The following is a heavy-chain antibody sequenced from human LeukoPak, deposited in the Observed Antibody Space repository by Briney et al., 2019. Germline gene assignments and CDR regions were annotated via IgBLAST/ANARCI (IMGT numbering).Heavy chain of an antibody. J-gene: IGHJ5*02. CDR1: GGSIISYY. Sequence: SETLSLTCTVSGGSIISYYRTWIRQPPGKGLEWIGYIYSSGSANYSPSLKSRVTISVDTSKNQFSLKLSSVTAADTAVYYCASASIAARANWFDPWGQGTLVTVSS. CDR3: ASASIAARANWFDP. CDR2: IYSSGSA. D-gene: IGHD6-6*01. V-gene: IGHV4-59*08.